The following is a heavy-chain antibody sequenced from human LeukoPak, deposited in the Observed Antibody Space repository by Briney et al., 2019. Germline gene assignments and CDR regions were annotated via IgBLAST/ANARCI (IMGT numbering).Heavy chain of an antibody. CDR3: ARASYYYDSSGYHHDAFDI. V-gene: IGHV3-7*04. J-gene: IGHJ3*02. D-gene: IGHD3-22*01. Sequence: GGSLRLSCAASGFTFSSYWMSWVRQAPGKGLEWVANIKQDGSEKYYVDSVKGRFTISRDNAKNSLYLQMNSLRAEDMAVYYCARASYYYDSSGYHHDAFDIWGQGTMVTVSS. CDR1: GFTFSSYW. CDR2: IKQDGSEK.